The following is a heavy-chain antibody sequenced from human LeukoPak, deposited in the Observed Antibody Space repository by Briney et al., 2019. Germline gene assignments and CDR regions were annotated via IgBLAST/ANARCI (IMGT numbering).Heavy chain of an antibody. D-gene: IGHD3-3*01. CDR1: GFTLNKDL. CDR3: ARESVRFWFDS. V-gene: IGHV3-7*01. CDR2: IKEDSSDK. J-gene: IGHJ5*01. Sequence: AGGSLRLSCAVSGFTLNKDLMNWVRQSPGKGLEWVANIKEDSSDKNYVDSMKGRFTISRDNAKNSLYLQMNSLRVEDTAVYYCARESVRFWFDSCGQGTLVTVSS.